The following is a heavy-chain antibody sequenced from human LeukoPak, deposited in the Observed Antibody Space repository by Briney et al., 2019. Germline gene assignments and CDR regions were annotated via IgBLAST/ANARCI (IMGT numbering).Heavy chain of an antibody. V-gene: IGHV3-30*04. CDR3: ARGRVVVTAQFRAGIDF. CDR1: GFTFSSYA. Sequence: GGSLRLSCAASGFTFSSYAMHWVRQAPGKGLEWVAVISFDGSNEYYADSVKGRFTISRDNSKNTLYLQMNSLRSEDTAVYYCARGRVVVTAQFRAGIDFWGQGILVTVSS. D-gene: IGHD2-21*02. J-gene: IGHJ4*02. CDR2: ISFDGSNE.